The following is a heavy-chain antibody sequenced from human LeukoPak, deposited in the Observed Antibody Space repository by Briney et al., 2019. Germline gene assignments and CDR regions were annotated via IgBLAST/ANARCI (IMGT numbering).Heavy chain of an antibody. D-gene: IGHD3-9*01. CDR2: ISGSGGST. Sequence: GGSLRLSCAASGFTFSSYAMSWVRQAPGKGLEWVSAISGSGGSTYYADSVKGRFTISRDNSKNTLYLQMNSLRAEDTAVYYCARVIPYYVILTGYYPYYCDYWGQGTLLTVSS. J-gene: IGHJ4*02. V-gene: IGHV3-23*01. CDR3: ARVIPYYVILTGYYPYYCDY. CDR1: GFTFSSYA.